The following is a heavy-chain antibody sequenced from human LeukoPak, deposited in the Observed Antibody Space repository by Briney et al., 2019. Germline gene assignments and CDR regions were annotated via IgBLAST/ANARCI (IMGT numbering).Heavy chain of an antibody. V-gene: IGHV3-23*01. CDR1: GFTFSSYA. CDR2: ICGSGGST. CDR3: AKDWDFGVVIRGYYYYMDV. J-gene: IGHJ6*03. Sequence: PGGSLRLSCAASGFTFSSYAMSWVRQAPGKGLEWVSAICGSGGSTYYADSVKGRFTISRDNSKNTLYLQMNSLRAEDTAVYYCAKDWDFGVVIRGYYYYMDVWGKGTTVTVSS. D-gene: IGHD3-3*01.